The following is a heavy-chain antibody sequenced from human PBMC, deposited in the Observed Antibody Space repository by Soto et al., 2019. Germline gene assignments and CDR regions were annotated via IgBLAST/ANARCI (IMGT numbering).Heavy chain of an antibody. D-gene: IGHD2-2*03. V-gene: IGHV4-34*01. CDR1: GGSFSGYY. J-gene: IGHJ4*02. CDR2: INHSGST. Sequence: SETLSLTCAVYGGSFSGYYWGWIRQPPGKGLEWIGEINHSGSTNYNPSLKSRVTISVDTSKNQFSLKLSSVTAADTAVYYCATGGSYFDYWGQGTLVTVSS. CDR3: ATGGSYFDY.